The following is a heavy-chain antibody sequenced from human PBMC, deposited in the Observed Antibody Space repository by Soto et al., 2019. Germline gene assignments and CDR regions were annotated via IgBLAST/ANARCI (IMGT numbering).Heavy chain of an antibody. CDR3: ARPDSRSWAAPFGS. J-gene: IGHJ4*02. V-gene: IGHV4-39*01. CDR1: GASITSGNYY. Sequence: SETLSLTCTVSGASITSGNYYWGWIRQPPGKGLQWIGSSSYTGNTYFNPSLRSRVTISVDTSNNQFSLRLTSVTASDTAVYYCARPDSRSWAAPFGSWGQGTLGTVSS. D-gene: IGHD6-13*01. CDR2: SSYTGNT.